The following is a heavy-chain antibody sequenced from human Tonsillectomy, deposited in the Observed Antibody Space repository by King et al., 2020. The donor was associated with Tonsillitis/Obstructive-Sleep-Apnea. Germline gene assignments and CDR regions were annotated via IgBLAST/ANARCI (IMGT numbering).Heavy chain of an antibody. Sequence: QLQESGPGLVKPSETLSLTCTVSGGSISSSTYYWGWIRQPPGKGLEWIGSIDYTGSTYYNPSLKSRVTISVDTSKNQFSLKLNSVTAADTAVYYCASEGEYSSTNYFDYWGQGTLVTVSS. CDR3: ASEGEYSSTNYFDY. V-gene: IGHV4-39*01. D-gene: IGHD6-6*01. CDR2: IDYTGST. J-gene: IGHJ4*02. CDR1: GGSISSSTYY.